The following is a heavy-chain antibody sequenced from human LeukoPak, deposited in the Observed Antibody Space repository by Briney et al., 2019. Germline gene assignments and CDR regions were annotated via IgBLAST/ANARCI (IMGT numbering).Heavy chain of an antibody. CDR3: AGYHYYDSSGYYDRGNAFDI. V-gene: IGHV1-2*02. D-gene: IGHD3-22*01. CDR2: INPNSGGT. Sequence: ASVKVSCKASGYTFTGYYMHWVRQAPGQGLEWMGWINPNSGGTNYAQKFQGRVTMTRDTSISTAYMELSRLRSDDTAVYYCAGYHYYDSSGYYDRGNAFDISRQGKMVTVSS. CDR1: GYTFTGYY. J-gene: IGHJ3*02.